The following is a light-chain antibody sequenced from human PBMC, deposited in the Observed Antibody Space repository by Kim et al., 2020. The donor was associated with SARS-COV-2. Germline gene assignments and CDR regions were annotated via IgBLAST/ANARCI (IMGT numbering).Light chain of an antibody. Sequence: ATINCKSSQSVLYSSNNKNYLAWYQQKPGQPPKLLIYWASTRESGVPDRFSGSGSGTDFTLTISSLQAGDVAVYYCQQYYSTPFTFGPGTKVDIK. CDR1: QSVLYSSNNKNY. CDR3: QQYYSTPFT. V-gene: IGKV4-1*01. CDR2: WAS. J-gene: IGKJ3*01.